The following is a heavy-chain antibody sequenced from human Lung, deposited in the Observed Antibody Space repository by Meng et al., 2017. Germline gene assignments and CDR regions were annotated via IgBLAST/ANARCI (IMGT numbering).Heavy chain of an antibody. V-gene: IGHV4-30-4*01. CDR2: IYNSGST. CDR1: GGSISSSNYY. Sequence: QVQLQESGPGLVKTSTTLSLTCTVSGGSISSSNYYWSWIRQPPGKGLEWSGHIYNSGSTYYNPSLKSRITISVDTSKNQFSLKLSSVTAADTAVYYCARGQKGYFDLWGRGTLVTVSS. J-gene: IGHJ2*01. CDR3: ARGQKGYFDL.